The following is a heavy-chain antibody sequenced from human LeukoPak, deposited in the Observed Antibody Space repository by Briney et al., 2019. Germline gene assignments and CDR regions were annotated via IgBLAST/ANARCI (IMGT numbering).Heavy chain of an antibody. CDR3: ARDSGMVRGSSWYYFDY. CDR2: ISAYNGNT. D-gene: IGHD6-13*01. Sequence: ATVKVSCKASGYTFTSYDISWVRQAPGQGLEWMGWISAYNGNTNYAQKLQGRVTMTTDTSTSTAYMELRSLRSDDTAVYYCARDSGMVRGSSWYYFDYWGQGTLVTVSS. J-gene: IGHJ4*02. V-gene: IGHV1-18*01. CDR1: GYTFTSYD.